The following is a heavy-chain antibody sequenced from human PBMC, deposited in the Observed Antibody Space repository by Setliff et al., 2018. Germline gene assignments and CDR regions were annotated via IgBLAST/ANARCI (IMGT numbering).Heavy chain of an antibody. Sequence: ASVKVSCKTSGFNFITYGFSWVRQAPGQGLEWMGWISPYSGETNNAQKFQGRVTMTTDTPTSTAYMELRSLRTDDTAVYYCARGPPDFVVVPAAAKFDYWGQGTLVTVSS. D-gene: IGHD2-2*01. CDR3: ARGPPDFVVVPAAAKFDY. J-gene: IGHJ4*02. V-gene: IGHV1-18*01. CDR2: ISPYSGET. CDR1: GFNFITYG.